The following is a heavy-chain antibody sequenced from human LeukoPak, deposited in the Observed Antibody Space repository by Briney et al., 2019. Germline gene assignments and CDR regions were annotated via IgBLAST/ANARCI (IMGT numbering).Heavy chain of an antibody. CDR1: GFIFSSYG. CDR2: IWYDGSNK. Sequence: PGGSLRLSCAASGFIFSSYGMHWVRQAPGKGLEWVAVIWYDGSNKYYADSVKGRFTISRDNSKNTLYLQMNSLRAEDTAVYYCAREWAGIAVAGTLDYWGQGTLVTVSS. V-gene: IGHV3-33*01. J-gene: IGHJ4*02. D-gene: IGHD6-19*01. CDR3: AREWAGIAVAGTLDY.